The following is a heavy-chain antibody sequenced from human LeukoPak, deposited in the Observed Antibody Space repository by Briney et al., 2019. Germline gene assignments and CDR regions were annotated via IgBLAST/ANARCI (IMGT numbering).Heavy chain of an antibody. J-gene: IGHJ4*02. Sequence: GRSLRLSCAASGFTFDDYAMHWVRQAPGKGLEWVSGISWNSGSIGYADSVKGRFTITRGNAKNSLYLQMNSLRAEDTALYYCAKDRRDYYDSSGYLPDYWGQGTLVTVSS. D-gene: IGHD3-22*01. CDR2: ISWNSGSI. CDR1: GFTFDDYA. CDR3: AKDRRDYYDSSGYLPDY. V-gene: IGHV3-9*01.